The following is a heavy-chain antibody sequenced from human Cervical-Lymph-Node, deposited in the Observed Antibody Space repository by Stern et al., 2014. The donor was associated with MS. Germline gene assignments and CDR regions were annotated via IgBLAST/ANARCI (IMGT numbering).Heavy chain of an antibody. Sequence: VQLVQSGAEVKKHGASVKVSCKASGYRFSTFYLHWLRQAPGQGLQWIGRIEPGIGATNSSQTFHGRLTMTRDRSITTAYLELSGLRSDDTAVYYCARIYCSGDECYHSFDTWGQGTLVTVSS. V-gene: IGHV1-2*06. D-gene: IGHD3-16*02. J-gene: IGHJ4*02. CDR3: ARIYCSGDECYHSFDT. CDR2: IEPGIGAT. CDR1: GYRFSTFY.